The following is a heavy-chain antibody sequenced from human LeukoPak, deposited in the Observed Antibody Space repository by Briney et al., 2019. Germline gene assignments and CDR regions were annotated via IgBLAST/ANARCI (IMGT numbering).Heavy chain of an antibody. V-gene: IGHV1-18*01. CDR3: ARLGWLYDNVWGSYDY. D-gene: IGHD3-16*01. CDR1: GYTFTSYG. CDR2: ISAYNGNT. J-gene: IGHJ4*02. Sequence: GASVNVSCKASGYTFTSYGISWVRQAPGQGLEWMGWISAYNGNTNYAQKLQGRVTMTTDTSTSTAYMELRSLRSDDTAVYYCARLGWLYDNVWGSYDYWGQGTLVTVSS.